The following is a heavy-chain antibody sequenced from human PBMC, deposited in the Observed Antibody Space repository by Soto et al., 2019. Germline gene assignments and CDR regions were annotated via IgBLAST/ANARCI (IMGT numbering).Heavy chain of an antibody. V-gene: IGHV3-23*01. CDR1: GFTFSSYA. J-gene: IGHJ4*02. D-gene: IGHD3-22*01. Sequence: HPGGSLRLSCAASGFTFSSYAMSWVRQAPGKGLEWVSAISGSGGSTYYADSVKGRFTISRDNSKNTLYLQMNSLRAEDTAVYYCAKDFWPSGYLPMHLFHWGQGTLVTVSS. CDR2: ISGSGGST. CDR3: AKDFWPSGYLPMHLFH.